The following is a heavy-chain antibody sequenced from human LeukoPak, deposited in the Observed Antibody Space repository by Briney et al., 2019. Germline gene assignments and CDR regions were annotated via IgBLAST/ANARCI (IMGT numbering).Heavy chain of an antibody. CDR1: GYSFSSYS. CDR3: AREKSMVRTHWFDP. V-gene: IGHV3-21*01. J-gene: IGHJ5*02. Sequence: GGSLRLSCAASGYSFSSYSMNWVRQAPGKGLEWVSSISSSSSYIYYADSGKGRFTISRDNAKNSLYLQMNSLRAEDTAVYYCAREKSMVRTHWFDPWGQGTLVTVSS. CDR2: ISSSSSYI. D-gene: IGHD3-10*01.